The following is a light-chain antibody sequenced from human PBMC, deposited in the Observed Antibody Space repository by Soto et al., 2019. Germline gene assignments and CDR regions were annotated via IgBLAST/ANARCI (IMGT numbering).Light chain of an antibody. CDR2: TNN. CDR3: ASWDDSLGAYA. V-gene: IGLV1-44*01. Sequence: SVLTQPPSASATPGQRVTISCSGSNSNIGTNTVNWYQQLPGTAPRLLIYTNNQRPSGVPQRFSGSKTGTSASLAIGGLQSEDGADYYCASWDDSLGAYAFGTGTKVTVL. CDR1: NSNIGTNT. J-gene: IGLJ1*01.